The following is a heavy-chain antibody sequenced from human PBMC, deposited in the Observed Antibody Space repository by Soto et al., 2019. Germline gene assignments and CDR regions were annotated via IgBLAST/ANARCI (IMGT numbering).Heavy chain of an antibody. V-gene: IGHV5-51*01. CDR2: VYPGDSDT. J-gene: IGHJ4*02. Sequence: GESLKISCKGSGYSFTSYWIGWVRQMPGKSLEWKGIVYPGDSDTRHSPSFQGQVTISADKSISIAYLQMNSLRAEDTAVYFCARLNSYYYDSTVYYDHWGQGTLVTVSS. CDR1: GYSFTSYW. D-gene: IGHD3-22*01. CDR3: ARLNSYYYDSTVYYDH.